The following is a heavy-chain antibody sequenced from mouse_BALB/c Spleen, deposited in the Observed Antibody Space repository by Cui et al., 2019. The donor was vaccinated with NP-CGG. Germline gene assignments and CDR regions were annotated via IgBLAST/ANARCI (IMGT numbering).Heavy chain of an antibody. D-gene: IGHD1-1*01. V-gene: IGHV1-72*01. CDR2: IDPNSGGT. J-gene: IGHJ2*01. Sequence: QVHLQQPGAELVKHGASVKLSCKASGYTFTSYWMHWVRQRPGRGLEWIGRIDPNSGGTKYNGKFKSKATLTVDKPSSTAYMQLSSLTSEDSAVYDCARYDYYGSSYFDYWGQGTTLTVSS. CDR1: GYTFTSYW. CDR3: ARYDYYGSSYFDY.